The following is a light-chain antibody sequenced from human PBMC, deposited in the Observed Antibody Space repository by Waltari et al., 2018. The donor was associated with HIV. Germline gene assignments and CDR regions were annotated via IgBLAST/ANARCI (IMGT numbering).Light chain of an antibody. CDR2: EFS. V-gene: IGLV2-23*02. CDR1: RSDVGNYDL. Sequence: QSALTLPAPVSGSPGQSITLSCTGTRSDVGNYDLFSWYQHRQGTAPNPSIHEFSKRPSGVSNRFSGSKSGTTASLTISGLQAEDEGDYYCCSYACGSAFYVFGTGTKVTVL. CDR3: CSYACGSAFYV. J-gene: IGLJ1*01.